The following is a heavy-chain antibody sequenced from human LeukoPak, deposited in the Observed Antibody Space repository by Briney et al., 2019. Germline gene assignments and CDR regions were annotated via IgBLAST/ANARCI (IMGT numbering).Heavy chain of an antibody. Sequence: GGSLRLSCAASGFTFSDYYVSWIRQATGKGLEYISYINSRSNYIDYADSVQGRFTISRDNAKNSLYLQLNSLRAGDTAVYFCARGTRRGDYYFDFWGQGTLVTVSS. V-gene: IGHV3-11*06. D-gene: IGHD3-10*01. J-gene: IGHJ4*02. CDR1: GFTFSDYY. CDR2: INSRSNYI. CDR3: ARGTRRGDYYFDF.